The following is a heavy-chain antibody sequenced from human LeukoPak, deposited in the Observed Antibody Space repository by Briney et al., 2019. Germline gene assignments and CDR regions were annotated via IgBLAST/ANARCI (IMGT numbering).Heavy chain of an antibody. CDR3: ARGIPDYLNAFDI. J-gene: IGHJ3*02. Sequence: SQTLSLTCTVSGASIGSRGYYWSWIRQPAGKGLEWIGRINVSGSTKYNPSLKSRVSISVDMSKNQFSLKLSSVTAADTAVYYCARGIPDYLNAFDIWGQGTMVTVSS. CDR1: GASIGSRGYY. D-gene: IGHD4/OR15-4a*01. V-gene: IGHV4-61*02. CDR2: INVSGST.